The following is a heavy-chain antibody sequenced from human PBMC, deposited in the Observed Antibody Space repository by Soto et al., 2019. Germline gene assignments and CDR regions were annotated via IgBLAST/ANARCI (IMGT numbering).Heavy chain of an antibody. CDR2: MSYDGSDT. Sequence: PGGSMRLSCVGSGFIFSNNGMHWVRQPPGKGLECVAFMSYDGSDTFYADSVKGRFTISRDNSKNTLFLHMSNLRAEDTAMYYCTIVRVADSALDHWGQGTLVTVSS. J-gene: IGHJ4*02. D-gene: IGHD3-10*02. V-gene: IGHV3-30*02. CDR1: GFIFSNNG. CDR3: TIVRVADSALDH.